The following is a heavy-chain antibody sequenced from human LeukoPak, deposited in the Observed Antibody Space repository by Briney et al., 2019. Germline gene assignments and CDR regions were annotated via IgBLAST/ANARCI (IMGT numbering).Heavy chain of an antibody. CDR1: YASIAGYY. J-gene: IGHJ6*03. CDR2: LYYGGST. D-gene: IGHD6-6*01. Sequence: SETLSLTCSVPYASIAGYYWSWIRQSPGKGLEWIGNLYYGGSTNYNPSLTSRVTMSVATSGNQFFLRLTSVTAADTAVYYCARMGSTSNFYHYYFDVWGKGTTVIVSS. V-gene: IGHV4-59*01. CDR3: ARMGSTSNFYHYYFDV.